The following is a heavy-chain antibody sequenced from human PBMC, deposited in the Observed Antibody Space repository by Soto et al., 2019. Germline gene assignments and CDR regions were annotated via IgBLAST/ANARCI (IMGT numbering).Heavy chain of an antibody. CDR3: VRDLYRSATMPCLDH. CDR1: GFTFINYA. D-gene: IGHD1-1*01. J-gene: IGHJ4*02. Sequence: GSLRLSCEASGFTFINYAMSWVRQSPGKGLEWVSSISDTGGDSYYADSMDGRFTVSRDNSKNTLYLQINSLRAEDTAIYYCVRDLYRSATMPCLDHWGQGALVTVSS. V-gene: IGHV3-23*01. CDR2: ISDTGGDS.